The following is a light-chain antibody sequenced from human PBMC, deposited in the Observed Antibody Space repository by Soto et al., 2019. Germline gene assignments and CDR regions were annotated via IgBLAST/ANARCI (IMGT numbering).Light chain of an antibody. CDR3: ISYTSDDVRYV. V-gene: IGLV2-14*01. CDR2: EVS. Sequence: QSALTQPASVSGTPGQSITISCTGSNSDVGIYDFVSWYQHHTGRAPKLIVSEVSHRPSGVSNRFSGSKSGNTASLTISGVQSEDEADYYCISYTSDDVRYVFGPGTKLTVL. CDR1: NSDVGIYDF. J-gene: IGLJ1*01.